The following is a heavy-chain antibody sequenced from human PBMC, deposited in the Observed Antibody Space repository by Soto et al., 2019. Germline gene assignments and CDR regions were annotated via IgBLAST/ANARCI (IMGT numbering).Heavy chain of an antibody. V-gene: IGHV4-59*01. CDR1: GGSISSYY. J-gene: IGHJ4*02. CDR3: ARSPYYDILTGYSRQIQYYFDY. CDR2: IYYSGST. Sequence: XGTLALTCTVSGGSISSYYWSGIRQPPGKGLEWIGYIYYSGSTNYNPSLKSRVTISVDTSKNQFSLKLSSVTAADTAVYYCARSPYYDILTGYSRQIQYYFDYWGQGTLVTVSS. D-gene: IGHD3-9*01.